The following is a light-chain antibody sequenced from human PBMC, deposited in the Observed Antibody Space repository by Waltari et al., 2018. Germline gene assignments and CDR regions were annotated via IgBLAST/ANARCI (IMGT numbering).Light chain of an antibody. CDR1: SSDVGGFNY. V-gene: IGLV2-11*01. CDR3: CSYAGFYTYV. J-gene: IGLJ1*01. CDR2: DVT. Sequence: QSALTQPRSVSGSPGQSVTISCTGTSSDVGGFNYVSWFQQHPGEAPKLILYDVTKRPSGVTGRCSGSKSGITACLTIAGLQAEDDSDYYCCSYAGFYTYVFGTGTKVTVL.